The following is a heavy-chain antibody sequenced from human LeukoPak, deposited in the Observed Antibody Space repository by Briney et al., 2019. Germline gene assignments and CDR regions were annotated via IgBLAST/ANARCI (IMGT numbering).Heavy chain of an antibody. V-gene: IGHV3-53*01. CDR2: IYSGGST. CDR3: ARVGMGYDSRGYYYEFDY. D-gene: IGHD3-22*01. CDR1: GFTVSSNY. J-gene: IGHJ4*02. Sequence: HPGGSLRLSCAASGFTVSSNYMSWVRQAPGKGLEWVSVIYSGGSTYYADSVKGQFTISRDNSKNTLYLQMNSLRAEDTAVYYCARVGMGYDSRGYYYEFDYWGQGTLVTVSS.